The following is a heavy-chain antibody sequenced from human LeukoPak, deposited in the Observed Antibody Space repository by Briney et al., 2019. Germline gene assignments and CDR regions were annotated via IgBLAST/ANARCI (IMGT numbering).Heavy chain of an antibody. D-gene: IGHD4-17*01. CDR1: GGSISSSSYY. V-gene: IGHV4-39*07. CDR3: ARDYGVTRAFDY. J-gene: IGHJ4*02. CDR2: IYYSGST. Sequence: PSETLSLTCTVSGGSISSSSYYWGWIRQPPGKGLEWIGSIYYSGSTYYNPSLKSRVTISVDTSKNQFSLKLSSVTAADTAVYYCARDYGVTRAFDYWGQGTLVTVSS.